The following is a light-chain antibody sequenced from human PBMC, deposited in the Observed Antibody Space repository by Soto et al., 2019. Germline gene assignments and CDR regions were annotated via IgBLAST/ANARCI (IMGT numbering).Light chain of an antibody. Sequence: DIQMTQSPSTLPASLDDRVPITFRANQSISTWLAWYQQKPGKAPNLLIYKASRLETGVPSRFSGSGAGTEFTLTISSLQPEDFAMYYRQQSGGSPTFGQGTKVDI. CDR2: KAS. CDR3: QQSGGSPT. CDR1: QSISTW. V-gene: IGKV1-5*03. J-gene: IGKJ1*01.